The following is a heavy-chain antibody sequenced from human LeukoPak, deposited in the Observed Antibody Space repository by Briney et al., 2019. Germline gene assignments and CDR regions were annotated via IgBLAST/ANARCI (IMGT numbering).Heavy chain of an antibody. CDR3: ARDVETASRYCSGGTCYYYFYGMDV. J-gene: IGHJ6*02. D-gene: IGHD2-15*01. CDR2: IWYDGSNK. V-gene: IGHV3-33*08. CDR1: GLTVRSNY. Sequence: GGSLRLSCAASGLTVRSNYMNWVRQAPGKGLEWVAVIWYDGSNKYYADSVKGRFTISRDNSKNTLYLQMNSLRAEDTAVYYCARDVETASRYCSGGTCYYYFYGMDVWGQGTTVTVSS.